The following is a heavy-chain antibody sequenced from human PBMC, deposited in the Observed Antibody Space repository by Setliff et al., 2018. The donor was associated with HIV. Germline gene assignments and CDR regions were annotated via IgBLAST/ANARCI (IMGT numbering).Heavy chain of an antibody. J-gene: IGHJ6*03. CDR2: IYPGDSGT. Sequence: PGESLKISCKGSGYSFSTYWIGWVRQMPGKGLEWVGIIYPGDSGTTYSPSFQGQVTISADKSISTAYLQWSSLKASDTAMYYCARHTRQLEFLEWLSPHYYHYYYMDVWGQGTTVTVSS. V-gene: IGHV5-51*01. D-gene: IGHD3-3*01. CDR3: ARHTRQLEFLEWLSPHYYHYYYMDV. CDR1: GYSFSTYW.